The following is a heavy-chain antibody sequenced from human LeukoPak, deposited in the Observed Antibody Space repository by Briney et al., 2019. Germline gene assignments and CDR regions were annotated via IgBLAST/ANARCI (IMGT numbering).Heavy chain of an antibody. V-gene: IGHV1-2*06. Sequence: GASVKVSCKASGYSSKDYSIHWVRQAPGEGLEWMGRINSHSGGTTYGQTLQGRVTMTRDTSINTAYMELSGLTSDDTAVYFCARGGSGSGYLYYVDYWGQGTLVSVSS. D-gene: IGHD3-10*01. CDR3: ARGGSGSGYLYYVDY. CDR1: GYSSKDYS. CDR2: INSHSGGT. J-gene: IGHJ4*02.